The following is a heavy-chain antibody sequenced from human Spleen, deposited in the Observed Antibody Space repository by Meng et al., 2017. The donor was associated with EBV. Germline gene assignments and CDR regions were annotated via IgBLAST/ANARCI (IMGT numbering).Heavy chain of an antibody. J-gene: IGHJ4*02. CDR2: INWNGGST. CDR3: AREGGSYGLYDS. V-gene: IGHV3-20*01. Sequence: EVHLAGFGGGLGRPGGSLRLSCAASGFPFDDYAMSWVRQAPGKGLEWVSDINWNGGSTNYADSVKGRFIISRDNAKNSLYLQMSSLRAEDTALYHCAREGGSYGLYDSWGQGTLVTVSS. CDR1: GFPFDDYA. D-gene: IGHD1-26*01.